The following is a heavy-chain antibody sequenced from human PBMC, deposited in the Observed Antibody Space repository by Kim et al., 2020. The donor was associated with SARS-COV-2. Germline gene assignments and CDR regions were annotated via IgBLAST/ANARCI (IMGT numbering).Heavy chain of an antibody. CDR2: IHYSGRI. CDR3: VRDFGDYRTDS. J-gene: IGHJ4*02. CDR1: GGSISSNNHY. D-gene: IGHD3-16*01. Sequence: SETLSLTCTVSGGSISSNNHYWGWIRQPPRKGLEWVASIHYSGRITYSPFFRSRVTISVDTSKNQFSLKLTSVTAADTAVYFCVRDFGDYRTDSWGQGTLVTVSS. V-gene: IGHV4-39*02.